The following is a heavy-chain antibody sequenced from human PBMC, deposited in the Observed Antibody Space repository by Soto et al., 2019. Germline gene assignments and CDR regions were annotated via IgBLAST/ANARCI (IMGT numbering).Heavy chain of an antibody. V-gene: IGHV1-3*01. CDR3: ARDNGAYYYGSGSYFF. CDR2: INAGNGNT. Sequence: ASVKVSCKASGYTFTSYAMHWVRQAPGQRLEWMGWINAGNGNTKYSQKFQGRVTITRDTSASTAYMELSSLRSEDTAVYYCARDNGAYYYGSGSYFFWGQGTLVTVSS. CDR1: GYTFTSYA. J-gene: IGHJ4*02. D-gene: IGHD3-10*01.